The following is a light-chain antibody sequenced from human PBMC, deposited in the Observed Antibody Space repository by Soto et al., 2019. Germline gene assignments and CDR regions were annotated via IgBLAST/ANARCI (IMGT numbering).Light chain of an antibody. CDR3: QQYGSSGT. CDR1: QSVSNNY. Sequence: EIVLTQSPGTLSPSPGERATLSCRASQSVSNNYLAWYQQKPGXAPXXLIYGASNRATGIPDRFIVSGSGTVFTLTISRLEPEDSAVYDCQQYGSSGTFGPGTKVDIK. V-gene: IGKV3-20*01. J-gene: IGKJ1*01. CDR2: GAS.